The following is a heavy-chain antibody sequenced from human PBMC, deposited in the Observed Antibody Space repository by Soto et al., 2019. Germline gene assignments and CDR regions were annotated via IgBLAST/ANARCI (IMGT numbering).Heavy chain of an antibody. CDR1: GFTFSDYF. CDR2: IRSSDRFT. V-gene: IGHV3-11*06. J-gene: IGHJ4*02. Sequence: QVQLVESGGAWAKPGGSLRLSCAVSGFTFSDYFMTWIRQAPGKGLEWVSYIRSSDRFTNHADSVKGRFTISRDNANNSLSLEMNDLRAEDTAVYYCARESEDLTSNFDYWGQGTLVTVS. CDR3: ARESEDLTSNFDY.